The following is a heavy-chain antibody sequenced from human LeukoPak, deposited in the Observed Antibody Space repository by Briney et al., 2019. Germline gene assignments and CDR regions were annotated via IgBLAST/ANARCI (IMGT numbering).Heavy chain of an antibody. Sequence: GGSLRLSCAASGFSFSSSAMHWVRQAPGKGLDWVAFIHYDGNNKYYADSVKGRFTISRDNSKNTVYLQMNSLRAEDTALYYCAKYSSGWVNDYWGQGTLVTVSS. J-gene: IGHJ4*02. CDR2: IHYDGNNK. CDR1: GFSFSSSA. D-gene: IGHD6-19*01. V-gene: IGHV3-30*02. CDR3: AKYSSGWVNDY.